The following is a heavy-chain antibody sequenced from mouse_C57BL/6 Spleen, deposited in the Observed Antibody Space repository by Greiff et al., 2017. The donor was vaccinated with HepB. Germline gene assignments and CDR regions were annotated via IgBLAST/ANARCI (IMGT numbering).Heavy chain of an antibody. D-gene: IGHD1-1*01. Sequence: EVKLMESGPELVKPGASVKISCKASGYSFTDYNMNWVKQSNGKSLEWIGVINPNYGTTSYNQKFKGKATLTVDQSSSTAYMQLNSLTSEDSAVYYCARGYGRSYAMDYWGQGTSVTVSS. CDR3: ARGYGRSYAMDY. V-gene: IGHV1-39*01. CDR1: GYSFTDYN. J-gene: IGHJ4*01. CDR2: INPNYGTT.